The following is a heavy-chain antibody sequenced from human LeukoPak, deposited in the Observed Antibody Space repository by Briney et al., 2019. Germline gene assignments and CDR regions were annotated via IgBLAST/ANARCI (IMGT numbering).Heavy chain of an antibody. CDR1: GFTFSRYS. V-gene: IGHV3-48*01. J-gene: IGHJ6*02. Sequence: GGSLRLSCAASGFTFSRYSMIWVRQAPGKGLEWLSYITSSGSAIYYADSVRGRFTISRDNSKNTLYLQMNSLRAEDTAVYYCAKDEAATYDFWSGYPYYYYYGMDVWGQGTTVTVSS. CDR3: AKDEAATYDFWSGYPYYYYYGMDV. CDR2: ITSSGSAI. D-gene: IGHD3-3*01.